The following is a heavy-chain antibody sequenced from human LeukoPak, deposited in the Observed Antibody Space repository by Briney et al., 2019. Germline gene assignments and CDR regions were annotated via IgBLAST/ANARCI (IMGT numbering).Heavy chain of an antibody. CDR2: NSSSSNYI. Sequence: GRSLRLSCAASGFTFSIYSMNCVRHTPREGPEWVSSNSSSSNYIYNANSVKGRSTISRDNAKNSLYLQMNSLRAEDTAVYYCARDHRYSYSSGWYWSDPWGQGTLVTVSS. V-gene: IGHV3-21*01. D-gene: IGHD6-19*01. CDR3: ARDHRYSYSSGWYWSDP. CDR1: GFTFSIYS. J-gene: IGHJ5*02.